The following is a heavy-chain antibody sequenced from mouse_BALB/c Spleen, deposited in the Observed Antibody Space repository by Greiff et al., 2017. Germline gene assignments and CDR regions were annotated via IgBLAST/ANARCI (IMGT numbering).Heavy chain of an antibody. J-gene: IGHJ4*01. Sequence: EVMLVESGGGLVKPGGSLKLSCAASGFTFSSYAMSWVRQSPEKRLEWVAEISSGGSYTYYPDTVTGRFTISRDNAKNTLYLEMSSLRSEDTAMYYCARDYGSYYAMDYWGQGTSVTVSS. CDR1: GFTFSSYA. CDR3: ARDYGSYYAMDY. D-gene: IGHD1-1*01. V-gene: IGHV5-9-4*01. CDR2: ISSGGSYT.